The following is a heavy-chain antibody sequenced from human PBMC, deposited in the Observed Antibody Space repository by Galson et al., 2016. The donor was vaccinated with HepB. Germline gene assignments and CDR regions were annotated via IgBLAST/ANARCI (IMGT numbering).Heavy chain of an antibody. Sequence: SLRLSCAVSGFTLRDNYMNWVRQAPGKGLEWVSVLYSGGATYYADSVRGRFTNSRDNSNRLSLQMNSLKADDTAVYFCARIPTDSYHWYLDLWGRGTLVTVSS. CDR2: LYSGGAT. J-gene: IGHJ2*01. V-gene: IGHV3-53*05. CDR3: ARIPTDSYHWYLDL. CDR1: GFTLRDNY. D-gene: IGHD1-26*01.